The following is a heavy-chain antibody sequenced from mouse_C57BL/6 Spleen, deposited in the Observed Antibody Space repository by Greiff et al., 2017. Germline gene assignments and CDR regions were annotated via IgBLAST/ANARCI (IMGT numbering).Heavy chain of an antibody. J-gene: IGHJ2*01. Sequence: VQLQQSGAELVKPGASVKLSCKASGYTFTEYTIHWVKQRSGQGLEWIGWFYPGSGSIKYNEKFKDKATLTADKSSSTVYMELSRLTSEDSAVYFCARQIIYYYGSSYGYFDYWGQGTTLTVSS. D-gene: IGHD1-1*01. CDR2: FYPGSGSI. V-gene: IGHV1-62-2*01. CDR3: ARQIIYYYGSSYGYFDY. CDR1: GYTFTEYT.